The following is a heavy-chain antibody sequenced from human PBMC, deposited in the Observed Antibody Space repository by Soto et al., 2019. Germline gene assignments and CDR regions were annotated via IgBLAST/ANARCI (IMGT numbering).Heavy chain of an antibody. CDR2: IYPRDSDT. CDR3: VRRSGKIESSVGPRSVYY. J-gene: IGHJ4*02. V-gene: IGHV5-51*01. CDR1: GYTFTNYW. Sequence: SGESLKVSCEASGYTFTNYWIGWVRQMPGTGLEWMGIIYPRDSDTRYSPSFQDQVTMSVDKSIGTAYLQWSSLKASDTAMYYCVRRSGKIESSVGPRSVYYWGQGTMVTVSS. D-gene: IGHD6-13*01.